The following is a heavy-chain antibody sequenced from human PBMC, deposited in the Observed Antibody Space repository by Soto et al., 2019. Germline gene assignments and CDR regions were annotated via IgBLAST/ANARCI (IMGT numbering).Heavy chain of an antibody. CDR2: IYYSGNT. CDR3: AREGGESSDGLYYFDS. J-gene: IGHJ4*02. CDR1: GGSTSSDNY. V-gene: IGHV4-30-4*01. Sequence: QMQLQESGPGLVKPSQTLSLTCTVSGGSTSSDNYWSWIRQPPGTGLEWIGHIYYSGNTDYNPSLKSRSAITIDTSKNQFSLKLSSVTAADTAVYFCAREGGESSDGLYYFDSWGQGSLVTVSS. D-gene: IGHD3-16*01.